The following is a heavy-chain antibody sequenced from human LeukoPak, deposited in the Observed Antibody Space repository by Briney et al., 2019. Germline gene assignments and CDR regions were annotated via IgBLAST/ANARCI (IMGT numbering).Heavy chain of an antibody. D-gene: IGHD4-11*01. CDR3: ARETLYSDYEGNYIDY. CDR1: GFTFTNYE. V-gene: IGHV3-48*03. CDR2: ISSSGSAI. J-gene: IGHJ4*02. Sequence: TGGSLRLSCAASGFTFTNYEMIWVRQAPGKGLEWISYISSSGSAIYYADSVKGRFTMSRDNAKNSVHLQMNSLRAKDTAVYYCARETLYSDYEGNYIDYWGQGTLVTVSS.